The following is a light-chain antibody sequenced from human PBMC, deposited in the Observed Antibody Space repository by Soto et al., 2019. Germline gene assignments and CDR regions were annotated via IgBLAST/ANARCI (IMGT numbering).Light chain of an antibody. V-gene: IGKV1-5*01. CDR1: QDISNY. J-gene: IGKJ5*01. CDR3: QQYDSFSST. CDR2: DSS. Sequence: DRPINQSPSTLSASVEDRVTITCQASQDISNYLNWYQQKPGRAPKLLIYDSSSLESGVPSRFSGSGSGTEFSLTISSLQPDDFATYYCQQYDSFSSTFGQGTRLEIK.